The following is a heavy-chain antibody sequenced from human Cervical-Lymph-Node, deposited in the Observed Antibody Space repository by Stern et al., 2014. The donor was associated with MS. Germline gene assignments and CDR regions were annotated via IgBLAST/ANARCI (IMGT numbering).Heavy chain of an antibody. CDR2: NRNKANHYGT. D-gene: IGHD1/OR15-1a*01. V-gene: IGHV3-72*01. Sequence: EVQLVESGGGLVQPGGSLRLSCAVSGFTFTAHFIDWVRQAPGKGLARVGRNRNKANHYGTEYAAAVKGRITLTRDNSKNALSLQMNSLKTEDTAVYYCVRDNKFYGIDVWGQGTTVTVSS. CDR1: GFTFTAHF. CDR3: VRDNKFYGIDV. J-gene: IGHJ6*02.